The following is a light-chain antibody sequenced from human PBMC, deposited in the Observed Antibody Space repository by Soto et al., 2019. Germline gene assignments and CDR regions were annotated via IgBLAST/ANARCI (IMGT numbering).Light chain of an antibody. Sequence: DIQMTQSPSTLSASVGDRVTITCRASQSISSWLAWYQQKPGKAPNLLIYDASSLQSGVPSRFSVSGSGTEFTLTISSLQPDDFATYYCQQYDNLYTFGQGTKLEIK. CDR3: QQYDNLYT. V-gene: IGKV1-5*01. CDR2: DAS. J-gene: IGKJ2*01. CDR1: QSISSW.